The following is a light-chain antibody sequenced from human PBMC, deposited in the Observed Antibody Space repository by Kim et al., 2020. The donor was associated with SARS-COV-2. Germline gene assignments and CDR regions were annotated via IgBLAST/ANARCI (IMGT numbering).Light chain of an antibody. CDR2: DAS. CDR3: QQLNLHPLT. Sequence: ASVGETVTITCRASQGIDGHLAWYQQKPGKAPKLLISDASALQSGVPSRFSGSGSGTDFTLTITSLQPEDFATYYCQQLNLHPLTFGGGTKVDIK. J-gene: IGKJ4*01. CDR1: QGIDGH. V-gene: IGKV1-9*01.